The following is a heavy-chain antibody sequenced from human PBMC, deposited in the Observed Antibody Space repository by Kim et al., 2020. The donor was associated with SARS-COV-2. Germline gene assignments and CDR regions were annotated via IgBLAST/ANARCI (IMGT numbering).Heavy chain of an antibody. D-gene: IGHD1-26*01. CDR1: GFTFSSYE. CDR2: ISSSGTTI. V-gene: IGHV3-48*03. CDR3: ARDSYSGSYWGYSYYFDY. J-gene: IGHJ4*02. Sequence: GGSLRLSCAASGFTFSSYEMNWVRQAPGKGLEWVSYISSSGTTIYYADSVKGRFTISRDNAKNSLYLQMNSLRAEDTAVYYCARDSYSGSYWGYSYYFDYWGQGTLVTVSS.